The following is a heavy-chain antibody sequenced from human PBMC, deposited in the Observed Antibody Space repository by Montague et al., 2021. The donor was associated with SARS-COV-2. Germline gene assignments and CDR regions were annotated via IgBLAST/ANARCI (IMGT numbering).Heavy chain of an antibody. CDR1: GGSFSGYY. CDR2: INHSGST. CDR3: ARGAPTITMIVVVFTGAGWYFDL. J-gene: IGHJ2*01. D-gene: IGHD3-22*01. V-gene: IGHV4-34*01. Sequence: SETLSLTCAVHGGSFSGYYWSWIRRPPGKGLEWIGEINHSGSTNYNPSLKSRVGISVDTSKNQFSLKLSSVTAADTAVYYCARGAPTITMIVVVFTGAGWYFDLWGRGTLVTVSS.